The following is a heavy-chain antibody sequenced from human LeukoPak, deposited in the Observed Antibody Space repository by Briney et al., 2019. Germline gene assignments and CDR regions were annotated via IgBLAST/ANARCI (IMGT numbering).Heavy chain of an antibody. CDR1: GGSISSGGYS. CDR3: ARGDYDGLLTFDY. D-gene: IGHD4-17*01. J-gene: IGHJ4*02. V-gene: IGHV4-30-2*01. CDR2: IYHSGST. Sequence: SETLSLTCTVSGGSISSGGYSWSWIRQPPGKGLEWVGYIYHSGSTYYNPSLKSRVTISVDRSKNQFSLKLSSVTAADTAVYYCARGDYDGLLTFDYWGQGTLVTVSS.